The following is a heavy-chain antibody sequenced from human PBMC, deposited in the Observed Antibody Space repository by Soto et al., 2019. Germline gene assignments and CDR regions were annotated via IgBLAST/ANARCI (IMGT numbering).Heavy chain of an antibody. J-gene: IGHJ3*01. Sequence: PGGSLRLSCAASGFSFGSYRMVWAREAPEKRLEWISYISYNSNIIYYAVNVKGRFTFSRDNARKSLLLQMNSLRAEDTALYYCARVKPLAYEGPSGFDLWGQGTMVTVSS. CDR2: ISYNSNII. D-gene: IGHD5-12*01. CDR3: ARVKPLAYEGPSGFDL. CDR1: GFSFGSYR. V-gene: IGHV3-48*01.